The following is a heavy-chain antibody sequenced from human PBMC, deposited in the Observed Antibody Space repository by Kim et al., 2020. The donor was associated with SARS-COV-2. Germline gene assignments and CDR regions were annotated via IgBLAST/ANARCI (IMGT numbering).Heavy chain of an antibody. V-gene: IGHV4-4*07. CDR3: AREPYSSSWYDY. D-gene: IGHD6-13*01. J-gene: IGHJ4*02. CDR2: IYTSGST. Sequence: SETLSLTCTVSGGSISSYYWSWIRQPAGKGLEWIGRIYTSGSTNYNPSLKSRVTMSVDTSKNQFSLKLSSVIAADTAVYYCAREPYSSSWYDYWGQGTLVTVSS. CDR1: GGSISSYY.